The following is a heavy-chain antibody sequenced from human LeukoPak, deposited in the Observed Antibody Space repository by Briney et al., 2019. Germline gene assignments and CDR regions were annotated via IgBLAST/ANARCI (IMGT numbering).Heavy chain of an antibody. Sequence: PSETLSLTCTVSGGSDSNYFWSWIRQPAGKGLEWIGRIYTSGSTNYNPSLSNRVTMSIDTSKNQFSLKLSSLTAADTAVYYCARDASVSICGGDCYPVDWGQGTLVTVSS. V-gene: IGHV4-4*07. CDR2: IYTSGST. CDR1: GGSDSNYF. CDR3: ARDASVSICGGDCYPVD. D-gene: IGHD2-21*02. J-gene: IGHJ4*02.